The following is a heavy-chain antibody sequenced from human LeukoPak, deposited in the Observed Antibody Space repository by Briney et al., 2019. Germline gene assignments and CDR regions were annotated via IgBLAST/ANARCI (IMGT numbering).Heavy chain of an antibody. CDR3: ARRSAAGNFFDY. CDR1: GDSISSSSYY. V-gene: IGHV4-39*01. CDR2: IDYSGST. D-gene: IGHD6-13*01. Sequence: PSDTLSLTCTVSGDSISSSSYYWGWIRQPPGEGLEWIGSIDYSGSTYYNPSLKSRVTISVDTSKNQFSLKLSSVTAADTALYFCARRSAAGNFFDYWGQGTLVTVSS. J-gene: IGHJ4*02.